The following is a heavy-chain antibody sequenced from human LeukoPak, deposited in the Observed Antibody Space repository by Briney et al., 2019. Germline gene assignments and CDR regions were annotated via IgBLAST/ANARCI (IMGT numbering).Heavy chain of an antibody. V-gene: IGHV3-23*01. CDR1: GFAFSSYA. Sequence: PGGSLRLSCAASGFAFSSYAMNWVRQAPGKGPEWVSGISGSGSSIDYADSVKGRFTISRDNSKNTVDLQMNSLRVEDTAVYYCAKDNHHGSTYYFDYWGQGTLVTASS. D-gene: IGHD2-15*01. CDR3: AKDNHHGSTYYFDY. CDR2: ISGSGSSI. J-gene: IGHJ4*02.